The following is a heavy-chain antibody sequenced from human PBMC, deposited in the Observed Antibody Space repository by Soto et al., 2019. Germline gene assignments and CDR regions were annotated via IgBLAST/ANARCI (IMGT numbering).Heavy chain of an antibody. CDR2: IVVGSGNT. Sequence: QMQLVQSGPEVKKPGTSVKVSCKASGFTFTSSAVQWVRQARGQRLEWIGWIVVGSGNTNYAQKFQERVTITRDMSTSTAYMELSSLRSEDTAVYYCAAPGIFCPGSYYYYYGMDVWGQGTTVTVSS. V-gene: IGHV1-58*01. CDR1: GFTFTSSA. D-gene: IGHD3-3*01. J-gene: IGHJ6*02. CDR3: AAPGIFCPGSYYYYYGMDV.